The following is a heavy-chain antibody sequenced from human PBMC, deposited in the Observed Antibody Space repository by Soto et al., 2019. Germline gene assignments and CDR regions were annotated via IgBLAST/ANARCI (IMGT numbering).Heavy chain of an antibody. J-gene: IGHJ4*02. D-gene: IGHD3-3*01. CDR3: ARHHYDFWRGYYGY. Sequence: SETLSLTCTVSGGSIRRYYWSCIRQPPGKGLEWIGYIYYSGSTNYNPSLKSRVTISVDTSKNQFSLKLSSVTAADTAVYYCARHHYDFWRGYYGYWGQGTLVTVS. CDR2: IYYSGST. CDR1: GGSIRRYY. V-gene: IGHV4-59*08.